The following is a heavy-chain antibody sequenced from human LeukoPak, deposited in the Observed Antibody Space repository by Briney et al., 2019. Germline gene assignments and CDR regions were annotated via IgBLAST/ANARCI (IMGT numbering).Heavy chain of an antibody. CDR1: GYTFTGYY. D-gene: IGHD5-18*01. Sequence: ASVKVSCKASGYTFTGYYMHWVRQAPGQGLEWMGWINPNSGGTNYAQKFQGRVTMTRDTSISTAYMELSRLRSDDTAVYYCARDLNRVYSYGYDYWGQGTLVTVSS. J-gene: IGHJ4*02. CDR3: ARDLNRVYSYGYDY. CDR2: INPNSGGT. V-gene: IGHV1-2*02.